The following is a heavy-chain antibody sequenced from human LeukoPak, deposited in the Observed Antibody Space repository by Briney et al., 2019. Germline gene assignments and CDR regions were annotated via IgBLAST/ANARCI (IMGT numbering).Heavy chain of an antibody. D-gene: IGHD1-14*01. Sequence: GGSLRLSCAASGFTFSSYAMSWVRQAPGKGLEWVSAISGSGGSTYYADSVKGRFTISRDNSKNTLYLQMNSLRAEGTAVYYCAKDVTPHSAYYYYGMDVWGQGTTVTVSS. CDR1: GFTFSSYA. V-gene: IGHV3-23*01. CDR3: AKDVTPHSAYYYYGMDV. CDR2: ISGSGGST. J-gene: IGHJ6*02.